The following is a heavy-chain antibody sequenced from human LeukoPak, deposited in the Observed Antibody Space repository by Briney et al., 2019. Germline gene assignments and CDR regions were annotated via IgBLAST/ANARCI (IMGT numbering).Heavy chain of an antibody. Sequence: GGSLRLSCAASGFTFSSYGMHWVRQAPGKGLEWVAVISYDGSNKYYADSVKGRFTISRDNSKNTLYLQMNSLRAEDTAVYYCAGSWEVTGMDVWGQGTTVTVS. CDR1: GFTFSSYG. CDR2: ISYDGSNK. D-gene: IGHD2-15*01. V-gene: IGHV3-30*03. J-gene: IGHJ6*02. CDR3: AGSWEVTGMDV.